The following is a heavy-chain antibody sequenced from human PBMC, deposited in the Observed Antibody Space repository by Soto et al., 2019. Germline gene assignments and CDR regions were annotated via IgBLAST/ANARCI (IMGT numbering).Heavy chain of an antibody. CDR1: GGTFSSYT. J-gene: IGHJ4*02. V-gene: IGHV1-69*02. Sequence: SVKVSCKASGGTFSSYTISWVRQAPGQGLEWTGRIIPILGIANYAQKFQGRVTITADESTSTAYMELSSLRSEDTAVYYCARWLSSLYYFVYWGQGPLVTVSS. D-gene: IGHD3-22*01. CDR2: IIPILGIA. CDR3: ARWLSSLYYFVY.